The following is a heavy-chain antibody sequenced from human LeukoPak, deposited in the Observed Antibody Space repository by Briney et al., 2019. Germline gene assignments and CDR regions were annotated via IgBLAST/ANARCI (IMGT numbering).Heavy chain of an antibody. CDR3: AKSGGYGLIDY. CDR2: IYYSGST. CDR1: GGSISSSSYY. V-gene: IGHV4-39*02. Sequence: SETLSLTCTVSGGSISSSSYYWGWIRQPPGKGLEWIGRIYYSGSTYYNPSLKSRVTISVDTSKNHFSLKLSSVTAADTAMYYCAKSGGYGLIDYWGQGTLVTVSS. D-gene: IGHD1-26*01. J-gene: IGHJ4*02.